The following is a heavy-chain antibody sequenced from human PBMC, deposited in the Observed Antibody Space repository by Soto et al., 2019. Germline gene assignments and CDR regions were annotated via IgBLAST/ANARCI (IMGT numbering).Heavy chain of an antibody. CDR2: IWYDGSNK. D-gene: IGHD6-19*01. J-gene: IGHJ3*02. CDR3: AREAIAVAGTPAFDI. CDR1: GFTFSSYG. Sequence: GGSLRLSCAASGFTFSSYGMHWVRQAPGKGLEWVAVIWYDGSNKYYADSVKGRFTISRDNSKNTLYLQMNSLRAEDTAVYYCAREAIAVAGTPAFDIWGQGTMVTVSS. V-gene: IGHV3-33*01.